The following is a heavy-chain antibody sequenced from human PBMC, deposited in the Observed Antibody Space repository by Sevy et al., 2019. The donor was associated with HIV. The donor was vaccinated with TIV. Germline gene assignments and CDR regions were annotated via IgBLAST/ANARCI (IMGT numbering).Heavy chain of an antibody. V-gene: IGHV4-59*01. CDR3: ARSENLDTAPIDS. CDR1: GASITDYY. J-gene: IGHJ4*02. CDR2: QFYSGST. Sequence: SETLSLTCSVSGASITDYYWTWIRQPPGKGLEWIGYQFYSGSTTYNSSLKSRVTISLDTSRNQFSLRLNSVTAADTAVYYCARSENLDTAPIDSWGQGTLVTVSS. D-gene: IGHD5-18*01.